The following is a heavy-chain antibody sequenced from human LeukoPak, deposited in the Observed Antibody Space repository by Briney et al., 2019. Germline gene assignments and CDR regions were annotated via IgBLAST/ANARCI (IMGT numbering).Heavy chain of an antibody. Sequence: GGSLRLSCAASGFTFSSYWMHWVRQAPGKGLVWVSRINSDGSTTNYADSVKGRFTISRDNAQNTLYLQMNSLRVEDTAVYYCARGHTSGSPRRAFDIWGQGTLVTVSS. D-gene: IGHD3-10*01. CDR3: ARGHTSGSPRRAFDI. J-gene: IGHJ4*02. CDR1: GFTFSSYW. V-gene: IGHV3-74*01. CDR2: INSDGSTT.